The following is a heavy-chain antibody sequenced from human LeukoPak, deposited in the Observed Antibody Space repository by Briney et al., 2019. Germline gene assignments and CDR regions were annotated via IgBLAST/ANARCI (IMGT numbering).Heavy chain of an antibody. D-gene: IGHD1-26*01. CDR1: GGTFSSYA. V-gene: IGHV1-69*13. Sequence: SVKVSCKASGGTFSSYAISWVRQAPGQGLEWMGRIFPIFATANYAQKFQGRVTITADESTSTAYMELSSLRSEDTAVYYYARESGSYEAYFDYWGQGTLVTVSS. CDR2: IFPIFATA. J-gene: IGHJ4*02. CDR3: ARESGSYEAYFDY.